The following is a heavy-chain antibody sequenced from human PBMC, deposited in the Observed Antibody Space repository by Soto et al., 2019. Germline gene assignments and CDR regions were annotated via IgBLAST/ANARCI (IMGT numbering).Heavy chain of an antibody. V-gene: IGHV1-8*01. Sequence: GASVKVSCKASGYIFTNNDVSWVRQATGQGLEWMGWMNPGSGDTGYAQKFQGRVTMTRDISIATAYVELSSLRSDDTAIYYCARMATFGSLNWFDPWGQGTLVTVSS. CDR3: ARMATFGSLNWFDP. CDR1: GYIFTNND. J-gene: IGHJ5*02. CDR2: MNPGSGDT. D-gene: IGHD3-16*01.